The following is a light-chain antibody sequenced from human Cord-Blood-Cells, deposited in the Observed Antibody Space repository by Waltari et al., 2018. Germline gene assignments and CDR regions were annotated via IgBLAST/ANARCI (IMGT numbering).Light chain of an antibody. CDR2: DVS. CDR3: CSYAGSYTWV. J-gene: IGLJ3*02. Sequence: QSALTQPRSVSGSPGQSVTISCTGTSSDVGGYNYVSWYQQHPGKAPQLMIYDVSKRTSGVPDRFSGSKSGITASLTISGLQAEDEADYYCCSYAGSYTWVFGGGTKLTVL. CDR1: SSDVGGYNY. V-gene: IGLV2-11*01.